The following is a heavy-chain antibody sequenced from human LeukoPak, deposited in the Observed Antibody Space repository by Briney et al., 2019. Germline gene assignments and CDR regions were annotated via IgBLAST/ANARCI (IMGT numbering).Heavy chain of an antibody. D-gene: IGHD3-9*01. CDR1: GYTFTSYG. CDR2: ISAHNGNT. V-gene: IGHV1-18*01. Sequence: ASVKVSCKASGYTFTSYGISWVRQAPGQGLEWMGWISAHNGNTNYAQKLQGRVTMTTDTSTSTAYMELRSLRSDDTAVYYCARHYDILTGYLGTYNWFDPWGQGTLVTVSS. J-gene: IGHJ5*02. CDR3: ARHYDILTGYLGTYNWFDP.